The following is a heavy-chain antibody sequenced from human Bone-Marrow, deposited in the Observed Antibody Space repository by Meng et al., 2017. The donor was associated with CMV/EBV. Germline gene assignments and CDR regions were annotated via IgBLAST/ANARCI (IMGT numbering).Heavy chain of an antibody. J-gene: IGHJ4*02. Sequence: GESLKISCAASGFTFSSYWMSWVRQAPGKGLEWVANIKQDGSEKYYVDSVKGRFTISRDNAKNSLYLQMNSLRAEDTAVYYCARDHWDIVVVPTAPDSWGQGPLVTVSS. V-gene: IGHV3-7*01. D-gene: IGHD2-2*01. CDR2: IKQDGSEK. CDR3: ARDHWDIVVVPTAPDS. CDR1: GFTFSSYW.